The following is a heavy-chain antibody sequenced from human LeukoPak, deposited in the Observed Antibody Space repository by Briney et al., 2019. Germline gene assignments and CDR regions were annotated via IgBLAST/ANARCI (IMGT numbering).Heavy chain of an antibody. V-gene: IGHV1-2*06. CDR1: VYTFSGSY. D-gene: IGHD2-8*01. CDR3: ARSAEHCNNGVCFTDYYMDV. Sequence: ASVKVSCKASVYTFSGSYIHWVRQAPGQGLEWMGRINPNSGDTNFAQTFQGRVTMTRDTSITTAYMELSSLTSDDTAVYFCARSAEHCNNGVCFTDYYMDVWGKGTTVTVSS. CDR2: INPNSGDT. J-gene: IGHJ6*03.